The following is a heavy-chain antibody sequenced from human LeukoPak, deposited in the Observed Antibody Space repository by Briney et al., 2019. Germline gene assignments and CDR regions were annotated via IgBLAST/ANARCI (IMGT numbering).Heavy chain of an antibody. V-gene: IGHV1-69*13. J-gene: IGHJ5*02. CDR1: GGTFSSYA. D-gene: IGHD3-22*01. CDR2: IIPIFGTA. Sequence: ASVKVSCKASGGTFSSYAISWVRQAPGQGLEWMGGIIPIFGTANYAQKFQGRVTITADESTSTAYMELSSLRSEDTAVYYCARNPYYYDSSGYYPSWFDPWGQGTLVTVSS. CDR3: ARNPYYYDSSGYYPSWFDP.